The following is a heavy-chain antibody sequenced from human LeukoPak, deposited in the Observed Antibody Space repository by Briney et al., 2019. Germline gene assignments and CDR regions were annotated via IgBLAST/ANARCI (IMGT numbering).Heavy chain of an antibody. CDR1: GGSISSSSYY. V-gene: IGHV4-39*01. J-gene: IGHJ4*02. D-gene: IGHD3-10*01. CDR2: TYYSGST. Sequence: SETPSLTCTVSGGSISSSSYYWGWIRQPPGRGLEWIGSTYYSGSTYYNPSLKSRVTISVDTSKNQFSLKLSSVTAADTAVYYCARQGSGSSFDYWGQGTLVTVSS. CDR3: ARQGSGSSFDY.